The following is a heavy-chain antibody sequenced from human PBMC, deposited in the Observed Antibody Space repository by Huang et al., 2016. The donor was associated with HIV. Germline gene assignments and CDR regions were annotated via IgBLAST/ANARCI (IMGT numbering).Heavy chain of an antibody. V-gene: IGHV1-2*02. CDR1: GYPFGGFY. Sequence: QVQLVQSGAEVKKPGASVRVSCKASGYPFGGFYVHWVRQAPGQPREWVGWIKPVTNGQNYAQKFKGRVTLTSDTAINTAYMELARLKTDDTAVYYCARDLGSSAKIAGNWMDPWGQGALVTVSS. D-gene: IGHD2-2*01. CDR2: IKPVTNGQ. J-gene: IGHJ5*02. CDR3: ARDLGSSAKIAGNWMDP.